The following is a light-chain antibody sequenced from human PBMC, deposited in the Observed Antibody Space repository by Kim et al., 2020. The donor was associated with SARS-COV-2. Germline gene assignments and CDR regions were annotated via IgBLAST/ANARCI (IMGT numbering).Light chain of an antibody. J-gene: IGKJ5*01. CDR1: QDISSG. V-gene: IGKV1-12*01. CDR2: TAS. CDR3: QQANSFPIT. Sequence: GDRVTITCRASQDISSGLAWYQQKPGEAPRLLIYTASNLQSGVPSRFSGSGSGTDFTLIISSLQPEDFATYYCQQANSFPITFGQGTRLEIK.